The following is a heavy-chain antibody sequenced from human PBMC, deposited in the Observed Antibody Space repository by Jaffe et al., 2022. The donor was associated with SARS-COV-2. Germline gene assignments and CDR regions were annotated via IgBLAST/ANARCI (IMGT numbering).Heavy chain of an antibody. J-gene: IGHJ4*02. CDR3: AREGFWSGYFTAGYFDY. CDR1: GYSFTDYY. D-gene: IGHD3-3*01. V-gene: IGHV1-46*01. CDR2: INPSRGSE. Sequence: QVRLVQSGAEMKKPGASVTLSCKASGYSFTDYYIHWVRQAPGQGLEWMGMINPSRGSETSAQKFQGRIIMARDTSTGTVHMQLSGLASGDTAVYYCAREGFWSGYFTAGYFDYWGQGTLVTVSS.